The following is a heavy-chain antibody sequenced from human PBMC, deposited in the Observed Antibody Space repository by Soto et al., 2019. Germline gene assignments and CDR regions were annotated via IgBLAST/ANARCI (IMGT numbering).Heavy chain of an antibody. CDR3: ARDGVELWQQLVGLYGMDV. Sequence: GGSLRLSCAASGFTFRDYYMSWIRQAPGKGLEWVSYISSSSSYTNYADSVKGRFTISRDDAKNSLYLQMNSLRAEDTAVYFCARDGVELWQQLVGLYGMDVWGQGTTVTVSS. J-gene: IGHJ6*02. CDR2: ISSSSSYT. D-gene: IGHD6-13*01. CDR1: GFTFRDYY. V-gene: IGHV3-11*06.